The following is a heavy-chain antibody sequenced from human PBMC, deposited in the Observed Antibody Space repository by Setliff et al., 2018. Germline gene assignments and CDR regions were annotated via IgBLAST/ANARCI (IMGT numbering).Heavy chain of an antibody. CDR3: ARAQVVFAISAPVWYFEL. V-gene: IGHV4-34*01. CDR1: GGSFSGYQ. J-gene: IGHJ2*01. CDR2: INHSGST. Sequence: SETLSLTCVVYGGSFSGYQWSWIRQSPGKGLEWIGEINHSGSTNYNPSLESRVSMSVEKSKNQFSLKLTSVTAADTAVYYCARAQVVFAISAPVWYFELWGRGTQVTVSS. D-gene: IGHD2-21*01.